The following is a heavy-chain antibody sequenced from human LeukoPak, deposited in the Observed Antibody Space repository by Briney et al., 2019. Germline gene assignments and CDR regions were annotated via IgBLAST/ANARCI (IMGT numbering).Heavy chain of an antibody. J-gene: IGHJ6*02. CDR3: ASTDSQGTSDYGMDV. CDR2: ITPFNGNT. CDR1: GYTFTYRY. D-gene: IGHD1-1*01. V-gene: IGHV1-45*02. Sequence: ASVNVSCTAFGYTFTYRYLHWVRQAPGQALEWMGWITPFNGNTNYAQKFQDRVTITRDRSMSTAYMELSSLRSEDTAMYYCASTDSQGTSDYGMDVWGQGTTVTVSS.